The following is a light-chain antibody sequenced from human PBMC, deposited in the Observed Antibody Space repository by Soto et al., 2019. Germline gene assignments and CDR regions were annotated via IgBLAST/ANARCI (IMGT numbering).Light chain of an antibody. CDR1: SSNIGSEY. J-gene: IGLJ3*02. CDR3: VAWDVSLNGPV. V-gene: IGLV1-47*01. CDR2: RNT. Sequence: QSVLTQPPSASETPGQRVTISCSGSSSNIGSEYVYWYQQLPGTAPKLLMYRNTQRPSGVPDRFSGSKSGTSASLAISGLRSEDEADYYCVAWDVSLNGPVFGGGTKLTVL.